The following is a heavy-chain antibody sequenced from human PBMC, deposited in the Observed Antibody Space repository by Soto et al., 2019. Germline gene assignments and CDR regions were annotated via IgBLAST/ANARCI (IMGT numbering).Heavy chain of an antibody. J-gene: IGHJ4*02. V-gene: IGHV3-7*01. CDR3: ARDSDWAFDY. CDR1: GFTFSRHW. D-gene: IGHD6-19*01. CDR2: IKEDGSDK. Sequence: EVQLVESGGGLVQPGGSLRLSCAASGFTFSRHWMTWVRQPPGKGLEWVAHIKEDGSDKYYVDSVKGRLTISGDNTKNSLYLEMNNLRAEDTAVYHCARDSDWAFDYWGLGTLVTVSS.